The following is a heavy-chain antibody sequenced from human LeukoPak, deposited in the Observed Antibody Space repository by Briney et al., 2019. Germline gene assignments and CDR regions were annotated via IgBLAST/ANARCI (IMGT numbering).Heavy chain of an antibody. CDR2: IYYSGTT. J-gene: IGHJ4*02. V-gene: IGHV4-59*12. D-gene: IGHD6-13*01. CDR3: ARDPLSSSSFDL. CDR1: GGSISIYY. Sequence: SETLSLTCSVSGGSISIYYWSWLRQPPGKGLEWIGYIYYSGTTNYNPSLKSRVTISVDTSKNQFSLKLRSVTAEDTAVYYCARDPLSSSSFDLWGQGTLVTVSS.